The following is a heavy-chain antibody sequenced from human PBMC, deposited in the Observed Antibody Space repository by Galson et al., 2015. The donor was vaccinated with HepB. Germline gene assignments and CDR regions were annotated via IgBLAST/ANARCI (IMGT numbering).Heavy chain of an antibody. V-gene: IGHV3-74*01. CDR3: AIDPCDYGCEWSDP. Sequence: SLRLSCAGSGFTFSSYWMHWVRQAPGKGLMWVSRINLDGTDTVYADSVKGRFTISRDNANNTLYLQMNSLRAEDTAVYYCAIDPCDYGCEWSDPLGQGTLVTVSS. CDR2: INLDGTDT. D-gene: IGHD4-17*01. J-gene: IGHJ5*02. CDR1: GFTFSSYW.